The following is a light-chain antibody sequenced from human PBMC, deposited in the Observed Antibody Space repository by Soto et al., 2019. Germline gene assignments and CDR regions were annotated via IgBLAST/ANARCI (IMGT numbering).Light chain of an antibody. CDR3: HQYSNWPGA. V-gene: IGKV3-15*01. Sequence: EILMTQSPATLSVSPGERPTLSCRASQSVSSNLAWYQQKPGQAPRLLIYDASTRATGIPARFSGGGSGTEFTLTISSLQSEDFAVYYCHQYSNWPGAFGGGTKVEIK. CDR2: DAS. CDR1: QSVSSN. J-gene: IGKJ4*01.